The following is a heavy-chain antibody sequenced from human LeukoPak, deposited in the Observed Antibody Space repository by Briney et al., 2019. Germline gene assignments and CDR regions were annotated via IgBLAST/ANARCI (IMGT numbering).Heavy chain of an antibody. V-gene: IGHV3-23*01. CDR2: ISGSGGST. J-gene: IGHJ4*02. Sequence: GGSLRLSCAASGFTFSSYGMHWVRQAPGKGLEWVSAISGSGGSTYYADSVKGRFTISRDNSKNTLYLQMNSLRAEDTAVYYCAKCPAVAGELGYWGQGTLVTVSS. CDR3: AKCPAVAGELGY. CDR1: GFTFSSYG. D-gene: IGHD6-19*01.